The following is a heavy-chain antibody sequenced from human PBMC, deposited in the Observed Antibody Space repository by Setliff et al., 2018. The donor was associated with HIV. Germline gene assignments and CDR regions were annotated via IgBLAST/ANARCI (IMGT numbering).Heavy chain of an antibody. V-gene: IGHV2-5*01. CDR3: AYSGRQLRGPYFDF. Sequence: SGPTLVNPTPTLTLTCTFSGLSLSTSGVGVGWIRQSPGKALEWLAFIYWNNNKHHSTSLKSRLTVTKDTSKNRVVFTMTNMDPVDTATYYCAYSGRQLRGPYFDFWGQGTPVTVSS. J-gene: IGHJ4*02. CDR1: GLSLSTSGVG. CDR2: IYWNNNK. D-gene: IGHD1-1*01.